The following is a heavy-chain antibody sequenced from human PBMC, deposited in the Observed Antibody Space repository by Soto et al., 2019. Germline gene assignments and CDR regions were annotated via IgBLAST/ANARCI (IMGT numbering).Heavy chain of an antibody. CDR1: GYTFNNYG. V-gene: IGHV1-18*01. J-gene: IGHJ2*01. D-gene: IGHD2-15*01. CDR3: ARCYCSVGSCYTCWHFDL. Sequence: QVQLVQSGAEVKKPGASVKVSCKASGYTFNNYGISWVRQAPGQGLEWMGWIGPYNGNTDHAQNFQGRVTMTTDTSTTTAYRELRSLRSDDTALYYCARCYCSVGSCYTCWHFDLWGRGTLVTVSS. CDR2: IGPYNGNT.